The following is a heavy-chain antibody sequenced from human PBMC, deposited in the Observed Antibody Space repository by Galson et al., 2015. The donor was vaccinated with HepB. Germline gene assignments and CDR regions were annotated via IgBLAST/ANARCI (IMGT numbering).Heavy chain of an antibody. Sequence: SLRLSCAASGFTFSDYWMSWVRQAPGKGLEWVANIKRDGSEKYYVDSVKGRFTISRDNAKKSLFLQMISLRPEDTAVYYCGRDLVGAYDLSDAFDIWGQGTMVTVSS. V-gene: IGHV3-7*03. CDR3: GRDLVGAYDLSDAFDI. CDR1: GFTFSDYW. J-gene: IGHJ3*02. D-gene: IGHD3-3*01. CDR2: IKRDGSEK.